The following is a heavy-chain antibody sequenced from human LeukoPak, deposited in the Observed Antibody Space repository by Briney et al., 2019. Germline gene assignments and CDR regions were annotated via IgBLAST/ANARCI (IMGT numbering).Heavy chain of an antibody. CDR3: ASVAGPYYYHYYGMDV. CDR2: IKQDGSEK. CDR1: GFRFDSKW. V-gene: IGHV3-7*03. Sequence: PGGSLRLSCAASGFRFDSKWMSWVRQAPGKGLESVANIKQDGSEKYYVDSVKGRFTISRDSAKNSVHLQVNSLRVEDTAVYYCASVAGPYYYHYYGMDVWGQGTAVTVSS. J-gene: IGHJ6*02. D-gene: IGHD6-19*01.